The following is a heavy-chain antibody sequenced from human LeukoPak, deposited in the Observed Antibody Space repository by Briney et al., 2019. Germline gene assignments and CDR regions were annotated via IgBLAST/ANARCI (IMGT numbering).Heavy chain of an antibody. Sequence: PGGSLRLSCAASGFTFSSYSMNWVRQAPGKGLECVLYISSTYSTAYYADSVKGRFTISRDNAKNLLYLQMSSLRDEDTAVYYCARDQVAAAGARDFDFWGQGTLVTVSS. CDR2: ISSTYSTA. V-gene: IGHV3-48*02. CDR1: GFTFSSYS. J-gene: IGHJ4*02. D-gene: IGHD6-13*01. CDR3: ARDQVAAAGARDFDF.